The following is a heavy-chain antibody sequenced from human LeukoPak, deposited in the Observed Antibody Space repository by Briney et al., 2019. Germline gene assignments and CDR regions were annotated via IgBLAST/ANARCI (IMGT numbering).Heavy chain of an antibody. Sequence: ASVKVSCKASGYTFTGYYMHWVRQAPGQGLEWMGWISAYNGNTNYAQKLQGRVTMTTDTSTSTAYMELRSLRSDDTAVYYCATARGLKDAFDIWGQGTMVTVSS. J-gene: IGHJ3*02. CDR3: ATARGLKDAFDI. V-gene: IGHV1-18*04. CDR2: ISAYNGNT. CDR1: GYTFTGYY.